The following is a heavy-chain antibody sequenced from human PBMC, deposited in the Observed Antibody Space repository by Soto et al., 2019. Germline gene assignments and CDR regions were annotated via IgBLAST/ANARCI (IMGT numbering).Heavy chain of an antibody. CDR1: GGSISSGGYY. V-gene: IGHV4-31*03. CDR3: ARDLRCSSTSCYYYMDV. CDR2: IYYSGST. D-gene: IGHD2-2*01. Sequence: SETLSLTCTVSGGSISSGGYYWSWIRQHPGKGLEWIGYIYYSGSTYYNPSLKSRVTISVDTSKNQFSLKLSSVTAADTAVYYCARDLRCSSTSCYYYMDVWGKGTTVTVSS. J-gene: IGHJ6*03.